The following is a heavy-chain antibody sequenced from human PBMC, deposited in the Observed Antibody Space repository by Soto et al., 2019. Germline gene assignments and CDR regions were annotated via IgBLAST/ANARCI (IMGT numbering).Heavy chain of an antibody. D-gene: IGHD1-1*01. V-gene: IGHV3-9*01. CDR3: AKDMAGTGAFDM. Sequence: EVQVVESGGGLVQPGRSLRLSCAASRFTFGDYGMHWVRHVSGKGPEWVSGISGNGDNIGYADSVRGRFTISRDNAKSSLYLQMDSLRVEDTALYYCAKDMAGTGAFDMWGQGTMVTVSP. CDR2: ISGNGDNI. CDR1: RFTFGDYG. J-gene: IGHJ3*02.